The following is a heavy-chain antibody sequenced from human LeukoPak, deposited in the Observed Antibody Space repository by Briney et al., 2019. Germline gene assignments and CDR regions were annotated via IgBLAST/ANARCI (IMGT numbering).Heavy chain of an antibody. CDR2: IVVGSGNT. Sequence: APVKVSCKASGFTFTRSAMQWVRQARGQRLEWIGWIVVGSGNTNYAQKFQERVTITRDMSTSTAYMELSSLRSEDTAVYYCAAVASDHYLDSSGYFLPAFDIWGQGTMVTVSS. CDR1: GFTFTRSA. J-gene: IGHJ3*02. CDR3: AAVASDHYLDSSGYFLPAFDI. D-gene: IGHD3-22*01. V-gene: IGHV1-58*02.